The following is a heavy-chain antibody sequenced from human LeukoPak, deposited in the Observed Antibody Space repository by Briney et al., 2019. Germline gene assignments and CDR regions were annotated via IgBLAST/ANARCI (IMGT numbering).Heavy chain of an antibody. V-gene: IGHV3-23*01. CDR2: ITASGGST. D-gene: IGHD5-12*01. Sequence: GGSLRLSCASSGFTFNNYAMTWVRQAPGKGLAWVSSITASGGSTYCADSVKGRFTISRDNSKNTLYLQMNSLRAEDTAVYYCARGGRGYSGYESLEKWGQGTLVTVSS. CDR3: ARGGRGYSGYESLEK. J-gene: IGHJ4*02. CDR1: GFTFNNYA.